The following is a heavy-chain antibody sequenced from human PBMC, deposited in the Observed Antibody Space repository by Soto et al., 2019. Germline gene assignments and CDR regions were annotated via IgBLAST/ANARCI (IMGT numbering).Heavy chain of an antibody. V-gene: IGHV2-5*02. CDR1: GFSLTTRGVG. CDR2: IYWDDDE. D-gene: IGHD6-6*01. Sequence: QITLKESGQTLVKPTQILTLTCTLSGFSLTTRGVGVGWIRQPPGEALEWLALIYWDDDERYSPSLRSRLTITKDTSKNQVVLTMTNMEPVDTGTYYCAHSYSSSPDDGFDFWGQGTRVTVSS. CDR3: AHSYSSSPDDGFDF. J-gene: IGHJ3*01.